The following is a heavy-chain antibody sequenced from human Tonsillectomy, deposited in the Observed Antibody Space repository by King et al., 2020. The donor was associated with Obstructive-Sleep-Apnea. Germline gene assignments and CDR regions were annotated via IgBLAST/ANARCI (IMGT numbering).Heavy chain of an antibody. V-gene: IGHV3-49*03. D-gene: IGHD3-16*01. CDR1: GFTFRDYA. CDR3: TRGASYAYAY. Sequence: VQLVESGGGLIQPGRSLRLSCTTSGFTFRDYAMSWFRQAPGKGLEWVGFIKSKTYGGTSVYAASVKGRFTISRDDSKSIDYLQMNSLTIEDTAVYFCTRGASYAYAYWGQGTLVTVSS. J-gene: IGHJ4*02. CDR2: IKSKTYGGTS.